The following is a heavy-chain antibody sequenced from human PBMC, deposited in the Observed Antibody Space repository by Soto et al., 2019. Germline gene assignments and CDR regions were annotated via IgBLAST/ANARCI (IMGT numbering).Heavy chain of an antibody. Sequence: QVQLVQSGAEVKKPGASVKVSCKASGYTFTTYGISWVRKAPGQGREWMGWISAYNGNTDYAQKFQDRLTMTTDPPTNTAYMALRTLSSDETAVYYFVPDHGSGSLVYWCQGTRVTVSS. CDR2: ISAYNGNT. CDR3: VPDHGSGSLVY. CDR1: GYTFTTYG. J-gene: IGHJ4*02. V-gene: IGHV1-18*01. D-gene: IGHD3-10*01.